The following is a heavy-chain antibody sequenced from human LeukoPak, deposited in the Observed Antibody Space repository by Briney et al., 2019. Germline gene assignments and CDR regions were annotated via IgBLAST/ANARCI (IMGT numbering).Heavy chain of an antibody. CDR2: ISGSGGST. V-gene: IGHV3-23*01. J-gene: IGHJ4*02. CDR1: GFTFSNYA. CDR3: ARGGLGSAFDN. Sequence: GGSLRLSCAASGFTFSNYALSWVRQAPGKGLECVSAISGSGGSTYSADSLKGRFTISRGNSKNTLYLQINSLRADDTAVFYCARGGLGSAFDNWGQGTLVTVSS. D-gene: IGHD6-19*01.